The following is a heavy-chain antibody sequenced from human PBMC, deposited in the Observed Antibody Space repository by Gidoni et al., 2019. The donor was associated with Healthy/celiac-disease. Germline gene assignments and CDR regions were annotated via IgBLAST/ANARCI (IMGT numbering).Heavy chain of an antibody. D-gene: IGHD3-16*01. J-gene: IGHJ4*02. CDR1: GFTFSSYG. V-gene: IGHV3-33*01. Sequence: QVQLVESGGGVVQPGRSLRLSCAASGFTFSSYGMHWVRQAPGKGLEWVAVIWYDGSNKYYADSVKGRFTISRDNSKNTLYLQMNSLRAEDTAVYYCARGLGADPFDYWGQGTLVTVSS. CDR3: ARGLGADPFDY. CDR2: IWYDGSNK.